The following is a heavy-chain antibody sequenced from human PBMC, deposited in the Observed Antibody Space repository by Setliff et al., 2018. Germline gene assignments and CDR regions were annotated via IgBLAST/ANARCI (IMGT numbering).Heavy chain of an antibody. CDR3: AKDGGTGMLKTYFYGLDV. V-gene: IGHV3-7*01. CDR2: INQDGSAK. J-gene: IGHJ6*02. D-gene: IGHD5-18*01. CDR1: GFTFSSLW. Sequence: GGSLRLSCAASGFTFSSLWMSWVRQAPGRGLEWVANINQDGSAKYYVDSVRGRFTISRDNAKKSLFLQMNSLRAEDMAVYFCAKDGGTGMLKTYFYGLDVWGPGTTVTVSS.